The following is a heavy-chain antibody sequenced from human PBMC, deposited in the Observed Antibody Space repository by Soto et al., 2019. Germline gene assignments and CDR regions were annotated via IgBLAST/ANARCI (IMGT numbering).Heavy chain of an antibody. CDR1: GYTFTSYA. V-gene: IGHV1-3*01. J-gene: IGHJ3*02. CDR3: ARTYGSGKFSAFDI. Sequence: ASVKVSCKASGYTFTSYAMHWVRQAPGQRLEWMGWINAGNGNTKYSQKFQGRVTITRDTSASTAYMELSSLRSEGTAVYYCARTYGSGKFSAFDIWGQGTMVTVSS. D-gene: IGHD3-10*01. CDR2: INAGNGNT.